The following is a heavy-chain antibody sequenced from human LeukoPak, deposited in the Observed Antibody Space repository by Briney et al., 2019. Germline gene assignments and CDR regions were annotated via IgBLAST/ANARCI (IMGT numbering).Heavy chain of an antibody. CDR3: ARRSIVGATNSDY. D-gene: IGHD1-26*01. CDR1: GGSISSSSYY. Sequence: SETLSLTCTVPGGSISSSSYYWGWIRQPPGKGLEWIGSIYYSGSTYYNPSLKSRVTISVDTSKNQFSLKLSSVTAADTAVYYCARRSIVGATNSDYWGQGTLVTVSS. V-gene: IGHV4-39*01. J-gene: IGHJ4*02. CDR2: IYYSGST.